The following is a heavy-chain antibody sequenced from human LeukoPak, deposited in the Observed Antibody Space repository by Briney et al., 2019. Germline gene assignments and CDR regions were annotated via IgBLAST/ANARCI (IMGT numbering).Heavy chain of an antibody. CDR2: IKQDGSEK. D-gene: IGHD3-22*01. CDR1: GFTFSSYW. CDR3: ARQPPYYYDSSGSYDY. Sequence: GGALRLSCAASGFTFSSYWMSWVRQAPGKGLERVAHIKQDGSEKYYVDSVKGRFTISRDNAKNSLYLQMNSLRAEDTAVYYCARQPPYYYDSSGSYDYWGQGTLVTVSS. V-gene: IGHV3-7*01. J-gene: IGHJ4*02.